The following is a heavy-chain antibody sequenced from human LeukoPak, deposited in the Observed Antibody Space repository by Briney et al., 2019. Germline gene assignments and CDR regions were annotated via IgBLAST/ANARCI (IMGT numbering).Heavy chain of an antibody. CDR3: GGQRAARRGLKMGDI. V-gene: IGHV4-39*03. Sequence: PSETLSLTCAASGFSISNSNNYWRRIRQSPGKGLEWIRSLYNSCLYYYSSSLRGRVTLPVDTSKNQFSRKLTASAAADPAVYYWGGQRAARRGLKMGDIWVQGTMVTVSA. CDR2: LYNSCLY. CDR1: GFSISNSNNY. J-gene: IGHJ3*02. D-gene: IGHD3-16*01.